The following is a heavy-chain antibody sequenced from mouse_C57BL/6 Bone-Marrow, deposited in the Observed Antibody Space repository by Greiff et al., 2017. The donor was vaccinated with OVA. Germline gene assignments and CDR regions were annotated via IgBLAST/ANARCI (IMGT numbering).Heavy chain of an antibody. CDR2: IYPRSGNT. Sequence: VQGVESGAELARPGASVKLSCKASGYTFTSYGISWVKQRTGQGLEWIGEIYPRSGNTYYNEKFKGKATLTADKSSSTAYMELRSLTSEDSAVYFCARGNYDGAMDYWGQGTSVTVSS. D-gene: IGHD2-1*01. J-gene: IGHJ4*01. CDR3: ARGNYDGAMDY. V-gene: IGHV1-81*01. CDR1: GYTFTSYG.